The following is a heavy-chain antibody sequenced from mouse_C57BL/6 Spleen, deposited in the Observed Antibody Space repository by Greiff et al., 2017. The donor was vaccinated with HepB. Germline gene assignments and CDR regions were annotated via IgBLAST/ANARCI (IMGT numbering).Heavy chain of an antibody. CDR1: GYTFTDYE. J-gene: IGHJ2*01. CDR2: IDPETGGT. Sequence: QVQLKESGAELVRPGASVTLSCQASGYTFTDYEMHWVKQTPVHGLEWIGAIDPETGGTAYNQKFKGKAILTADKSSSTAYMELRSLTSEDSAVYYCTRLGAHGDYWGQGTTLTVSS. CDR3: TRLGAHGDY. V-gene: IGHV1-15*01.